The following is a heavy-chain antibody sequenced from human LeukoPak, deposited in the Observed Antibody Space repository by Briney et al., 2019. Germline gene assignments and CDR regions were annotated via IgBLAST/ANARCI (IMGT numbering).Heavy chain of an antibody. J-gene: IGHJ4*02. CDR2: IIPSGHTT. CDR3: ARDRGYCSSTSCYFDY. Sequence: GGSLRLSCAASGFTFDDYGMNWVRQAPGKGLEWVSGIIPSGHTTYYADSVKGRFTISRDNAKNSLYLQMNSLRAEDTAVYYCARDRGYCSSTSCYFDYWGQGTLVTVSS. V-gene: IGHV3-48*01. D-gene: IGHD2-2*01. CDR1: GFTFDDYG.